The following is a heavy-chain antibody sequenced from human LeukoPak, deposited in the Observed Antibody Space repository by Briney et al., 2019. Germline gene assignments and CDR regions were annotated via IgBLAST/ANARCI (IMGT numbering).Heavy chain of an antibody. CDR1: GFTFSSSL. V-gene: IGHV3-7*01. CDR3: ARDYSGGDCSAFDI. D-gene: IGHD2-21*01. Sequence: GGSVGLSCAVSGFTFSSSLMSWVRQASGKGLEWVTNIKQEGSEKYYAVSVKGRFTISRDNAKNSLYLQMNSLRAEDTAVYYCARDYSGGDCSAFDIWGQGTMVTVSS. J-gene: IGHJ3*02. CDR2: IKQEGSEK.